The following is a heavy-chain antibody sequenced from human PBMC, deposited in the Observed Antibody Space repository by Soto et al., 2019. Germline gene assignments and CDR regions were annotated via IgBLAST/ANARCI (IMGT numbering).Heavy chain of an antibody. V-gene: IGHV4-31*03. CDR3: ARGAYTSSSSFSDY. CDR2: IYSRGSA. CDR1: GASISSDGFY. Sequence: QVHLQESGPGLVKPSQTLSLTCSVSGASISSDGFYWSWTRQHPGKVLEWIGYIYSRGSAYYSPSLESRVTISIDTSKNQFSLKLTSVTAADTAVYYCARGAYTSSSSFSDYWGQGTLVTVSS. D-gene: IGHD6-6*01. J-gene: IGHJ4*02.